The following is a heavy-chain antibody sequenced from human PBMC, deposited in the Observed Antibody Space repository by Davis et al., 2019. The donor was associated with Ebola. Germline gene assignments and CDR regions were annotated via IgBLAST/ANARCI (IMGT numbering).Heavy chain of an antibody. V-gene: IGHV4-34*01. D-gene: IGHD3-10*01. CDR3: ARGHSYGSMVYGMDV. CDR1: GGSFSGYY. CDR2: INHSGST. J-gene: IGHJ6*02. Sequence: MPSETLSLTCAVYGGSFSGYYWSWIRQPPGKGLEWIGEINHSGSTYYNPSLKSRVTISVDTSKNQFSLKLSSVTAADTAMYYCARGHSYGSMVYGMDVWGQGTTVTVSS.